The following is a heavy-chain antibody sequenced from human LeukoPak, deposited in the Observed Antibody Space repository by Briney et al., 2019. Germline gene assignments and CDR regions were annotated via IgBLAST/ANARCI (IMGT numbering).Heavy chain of an antibody. J-gene: IGHJ4*02. CDR3: AKSYYYDSDVTFDY. Sequence: GGSLRLSCAASGFTFSSYGMHWVRQAPGKGLEWVAFIRYDGSNKYYADSVKGRFTISRDNSKNTLYLQMNSLRAEDTAVYYCAKSYYYDSDVTFDYWGQGTLVTVSS. V-gene: IGHV3-30*02. CDR1: GFTFSSYG. D-gene: IGHD3-22*01. CDR2: IRYDGSNK.